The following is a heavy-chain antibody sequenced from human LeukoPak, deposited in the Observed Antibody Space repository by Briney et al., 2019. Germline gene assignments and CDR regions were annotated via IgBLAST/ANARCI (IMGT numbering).Heavy chain of an antibody. CDR2: ISAYNGNT. V-gene: IGHV1-18*01. Sequence: GASVKVSCKASGYTFTSYGISWVRQAPGQGLEWMGWISAYNGNTNYAQKLQGRVTMTTDTSTSTAYMELRSLRSDDTAVYYCARDTRLLLWFGPGWELIDAFDIWGQRTMVTVSS. CDR3: ARDTRLLLWFGPGWELIDAFDI. CDR1: GYTFTSYG. D-gene: IGHD3-10*01. J-gene: IGHJ3*02.